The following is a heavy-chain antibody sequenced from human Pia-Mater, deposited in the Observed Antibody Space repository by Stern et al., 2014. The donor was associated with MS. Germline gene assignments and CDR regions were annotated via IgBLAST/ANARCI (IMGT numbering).Heavy chain of an antibody. V-gene: IGHV1-69*01. J-gene: IGHJ6*02. CDR2: IIPIFGTA. CDR3: ARDGRHTDNYGLDV. CDR1: GGTFNVYA. D-gene: IGHD3-9*01. Sequence: QMQLVQSGAEVKKPGSSVKVSCKASGGTFNVYAINWLRQAPGQGLEWMGGIIPIFGTANDAQKFQGRVTITADESTRTSSMQLSSLRYDDTAVYYCARDGRHTDNYGLDVWGQGTTVTVSS.